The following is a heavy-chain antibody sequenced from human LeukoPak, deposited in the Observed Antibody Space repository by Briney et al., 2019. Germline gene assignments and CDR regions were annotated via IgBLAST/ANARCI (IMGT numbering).Heavy chain of an antibody. J-gene: IGHJ4*02. V-gene: IGHV3-21*06. Sequence: GGSLRLSCTTSGLTLSTSGFNWVRQPPPKGLEWVASIGPTGFDRYHASSITGPFTISRDNATNFLYLKMDSMTAEDTAVYYCATETNGRHYDYWGQGTLPTVSS. CDR2: IGPTGFDR. CDR3: ATETNGRHYDY. CDR1: GLTLSTSG. D-gene: IGHD1-14*01.